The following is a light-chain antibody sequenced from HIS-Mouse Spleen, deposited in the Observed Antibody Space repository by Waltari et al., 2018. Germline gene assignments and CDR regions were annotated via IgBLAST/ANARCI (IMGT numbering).Light chain of an antibody. V-gene: IGKV3-11*01. J-gene: IGKJ4*01. Sequence: EIVLTQSPATLPLSPGERATLPCRASQSVSSYLAWYQQKPGQAPRLLIYDASNRATRIPARFSGSGSGTDFTLTISSLEPEDFAVYYCQQRSNWPTFGGGTKVEIK. CDR2: DAS. CDR1: QSVSSY. CDR3: QQRSNWPT.